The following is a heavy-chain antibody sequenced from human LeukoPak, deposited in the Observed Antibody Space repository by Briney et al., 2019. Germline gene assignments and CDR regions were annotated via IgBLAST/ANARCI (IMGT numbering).Heavy chain of an antibody. CDR1: GFTFSSYG. CDR3: AKAPPSQAFDI. Sequence: PRGSLRLSCAPSGFTFSSYGMHWVRQAPRKGLEWVAVISYDGSHKDYPDSVKGRFTISRDNSKNTLYLQMNSLRAEETAVYHCAKAPPSQAFDIWGQGTMVTVSS. J-gene: IGHJ3*02. V-gene: IGHV3-30*18. CDR2: ISYDGSHK.